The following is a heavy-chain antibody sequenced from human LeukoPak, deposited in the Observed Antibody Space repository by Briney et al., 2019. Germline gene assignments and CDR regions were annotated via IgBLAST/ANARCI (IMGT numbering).Heavy chain of an antibody. D-gene: IGHD3-3*01. CDR2: ITGNSLYI. CDR3: ASADFWSVYVDY. V-gene: IGHV3-21*01. CDR1: GFAFSDYD. J-gene: IGHJ4*02. Sequence: GGSLRLSCAASGFAFSDYDMKWVRQAPGKGLEWVSSITGNSLYIYYADSVKGRFTISRDNAKNSLSLQMNSLRAEDTAVYYCASADFWSVYVDYWGQGTLVTVSS.